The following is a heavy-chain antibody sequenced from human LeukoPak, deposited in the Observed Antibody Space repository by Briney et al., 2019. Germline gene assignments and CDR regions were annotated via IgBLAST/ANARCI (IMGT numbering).Heavy chain of an antibody. D-gene: IGHD5-18*01. J-gene: IGHJ6*03. CDR1: GYTFTDYY. CDR2: INPNSGDT. Sequence: ASVKVSCKASGYTFTDYYMHWVRQAPGQGLEWMGWINPNSGDTNYAQKFQGRVTMTRDTSISTVYMELRSLRSDDTAVYYCARVSVDTAIYYYYYYMDVWGKGTTVTVSS. V-gene: IGHV1-2*02. CDR3: ARVSVDTAIYYYYYYMDV.